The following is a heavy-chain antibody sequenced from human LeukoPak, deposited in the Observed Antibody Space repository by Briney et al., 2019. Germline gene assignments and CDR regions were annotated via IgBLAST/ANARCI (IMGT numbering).Heavy chain of an antibody. CDR2: ISDSGGST. D-gene: IGHD2-2*01. Sequence: PGGSLRLSYATSGFTFSGYAMNGDRQAPGKGVEWVSQISDSGGSTYYADSVQGRFTISRDNSENMLYLQMNSLRAEDTALYYCARRWCSSSFRGLGNWNVPWLRGGLVTVSS. V-gene: IGHV3-23*01. J-gene: IGHJ5*02. CDR3: ARRWCSSSFRGLGNWNVP. CDR1: GFTFSGYA.